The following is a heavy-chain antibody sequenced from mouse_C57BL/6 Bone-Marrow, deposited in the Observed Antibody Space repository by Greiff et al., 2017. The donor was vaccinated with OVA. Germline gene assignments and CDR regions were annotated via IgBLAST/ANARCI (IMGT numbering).Heavy chain of an antibody. CDR2: ISGGGGNT. V-gene: IGHV5-9*01. CDR3: ARHGGLYGYDCPFAY. D-gene: IGHD2-2*01. Sequence: EVKLVESGGGLVKPGGSLKLSCAASGFTFSSYTMSWVRQTPEKRLEWVATISGGGGNTYYPDSVKGRFTISRDNAKNTLYLQMSSLRSEDTALYYCARHGGLYGYDCPFAYWGQGTLVTVSA. CDR1: GFTFSSYT. J-gene: IGHJ3*01.